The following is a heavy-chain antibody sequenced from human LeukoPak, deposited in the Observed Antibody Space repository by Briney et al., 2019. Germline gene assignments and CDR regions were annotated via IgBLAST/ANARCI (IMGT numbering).Heavy chain of an antibody. Sequence: PSETLSLTCTVSGGSISSSSDYWGWIRQPPGKGLEWFGSIYYSGSTYYNPSLKSRVTISVDTSKNQFSLKLTSVIAADTAVYYCARLVAIRTNYFDPWGQGTLVTVSS. D-gene: IGHD2-2*02. V-gene: IGHV4-39*01. CDR3: ARLVAIRTNYFDP. J-gene: IGHJ5*02. CDR1: GGSISSSSDY. CDR2: IYYSGST.